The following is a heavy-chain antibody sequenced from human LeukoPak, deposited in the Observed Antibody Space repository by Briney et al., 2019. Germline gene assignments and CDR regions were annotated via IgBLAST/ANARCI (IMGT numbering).Heavy chain of an antibody. CDR2: IATGGDT. V-gene: IGHV4-4*09. J-gene: IGHJ4*02. D-gene: IGHD1-1*01. Sequence: SDTLSLTCAVSGASVSGDYWSWIRLPPGKGLEWSAYIATGGDTNCNPPLRSRVTMSVDTSKNQFSLKLSSVTAADTAMYYCARHPRVGASGNYFFDYWGQGALVIVSS. CDR1: GASVSGDY. CDR3: ARHPRVGASGNYFFDY.